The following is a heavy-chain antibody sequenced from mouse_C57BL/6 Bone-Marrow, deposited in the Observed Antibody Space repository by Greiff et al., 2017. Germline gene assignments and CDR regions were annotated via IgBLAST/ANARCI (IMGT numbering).Heavy chain of an antibody. J-gene: IGHJ1*03. D-gene: IGHD2-3*01. Sequence: QVQLQQPGAELVKPGASVKLSCKASGYTFTSYWMQWVKQRPGQGLEWIGEIDPSDSYTNYNQKFKGKATLTVDKSSSTAYMQLSSLTSEDSAVYYCARRDGYPWYFDVWGTGTTVTVSS. CDR3: ARRDGYPWYFDV. CDR1: GYTFTSYW. CDR2: IDPSDSYT. V-gene: IGHV1-50*01.